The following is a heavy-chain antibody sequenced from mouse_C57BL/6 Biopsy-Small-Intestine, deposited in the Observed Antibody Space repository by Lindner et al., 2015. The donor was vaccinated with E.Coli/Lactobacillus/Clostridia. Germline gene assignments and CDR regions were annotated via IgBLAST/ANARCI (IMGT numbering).Heavy chain of an antibody. Sequence: VQLQESGPELVKPGASVKISCKASGYTFTDYNMDWVKQSHGKSLEWIGDIYPNNGGTGYNQKFKSKATLTVDKSSSTAYMELHSLTSEDSAVYYCARSRSPSMDYWGQGTSVTVSS. CDR3: ARSRSPSMDY. V-gene: IGHV1-18*01. CDR1: GYTFTDYN. CDR2: IYPNNGGT. J-gene: IGHJ4*01.